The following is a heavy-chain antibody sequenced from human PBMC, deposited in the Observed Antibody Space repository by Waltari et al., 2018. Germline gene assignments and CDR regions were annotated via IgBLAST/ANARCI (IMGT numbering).Heavy chain of an antibody. CDR2: MHHSGTT. CDR3: ARRVSTGWQYNYFDY. Sequence: QVQLQESGPGLVKPSETLSLTCAVSGYSIRSGYYWSWIRQPPGEGVGWIGCMHHSGTTYYNPSLKIRVTISVDTSKNQFSLKLSSVTAADTAVYYCARRVSTGWQYNYFDYWGQGTPVTVSS. J-gene: IGHJ4*02. V-gene: IGHV4-38-2*01. CDR1: GYSIRSGYY. D-gene: IGHD6-25*01.